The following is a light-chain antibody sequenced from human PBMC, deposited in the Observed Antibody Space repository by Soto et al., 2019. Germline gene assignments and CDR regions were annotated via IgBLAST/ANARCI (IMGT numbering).Light chain of an antibody. V-gene: IGLV1-51*02. J-gene: IGLJ1*01. CDR3: GTWESSLSAHV. Sequence: QSVLTQPPSVSAAPGQTVTISCSGSSSNIGNNYVSWYRQLPGTAPKFLIYENNKRPSGIPDRFSGSKSGTSATLGITGLQTGDEAEYYCGTWESSLSAHVFGPGTKLTVL. CDR2: ENN. CDR1: SSNIGNNY.